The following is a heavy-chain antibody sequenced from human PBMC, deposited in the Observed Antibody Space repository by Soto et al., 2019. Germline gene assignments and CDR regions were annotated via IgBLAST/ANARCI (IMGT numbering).Heavy chain of an antibody. Sequence: QLQLQESGPGLVKPSETLSLTCSVSGVSSSSSTSTNYWVWIRQTPGKGLEWIGSIYHGGSPYYNPSLKSRVTISVDTSKNQFSLKLTSVTAADMGVYYCARHARGTLYESVDYWGRGTPVTVSS. CDR1: GVSSSSSTSTNY. J-gene: IGHJ4*02. CDR2: IYHGGSP. D-gene: IGHD5-12*01. CDR3: ARHARGTLYESVDY. V-gene: IGHV4-39*01.